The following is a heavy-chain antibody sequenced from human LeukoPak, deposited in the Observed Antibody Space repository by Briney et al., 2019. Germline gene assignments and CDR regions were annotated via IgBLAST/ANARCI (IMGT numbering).Heavy chain of an antibody. V-gene: IGHV4-59*12. Sequence: SQTLSLTCTVSGGSITGYYWSWIRRPPGKGLEWIGYISYSGSTNYNPSLKSRVTISVDTSKKQFSLKLSSVTAADTAVYYCVTYYFDSSGPKKNYWGQGTLVTVSS. D-gene: IGHD3-22*01. CDR2: ISYSGST. J-gene: IGHJ4*02. CDR3: VTYYFDSSGPKKNY. CDR1: GGSITGYY.